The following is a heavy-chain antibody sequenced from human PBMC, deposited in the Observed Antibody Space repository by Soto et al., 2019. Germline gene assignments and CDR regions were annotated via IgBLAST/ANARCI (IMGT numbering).Heavy chain of an antibody. D-gene: IGHD5-18*01. V-gene: IGHV4-59*08. CDR1: GGSISSYY. J-gene: IGHJ4*02. CDR3: ARHRYSYGVYYFDY. CDR2: IYYSGST. Sequence: SETLSLTCTVSGGSISSYYWSWIRQPPGKGLEWIGYIYYSGSTNYNPSLKSRVTISVDTSRNQFSLKLSSVTAADTAVSYYARHRYSYGVYYFDYWGQGTLVTVSS.